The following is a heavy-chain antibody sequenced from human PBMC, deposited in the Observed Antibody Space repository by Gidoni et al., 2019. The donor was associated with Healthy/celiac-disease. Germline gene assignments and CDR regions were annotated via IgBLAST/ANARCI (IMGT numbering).Heavy chain of an antibody. CDR1: GGSISSGDYY. D-gene: IGHD3-10*01. CDR2: IYYSGST. J-gene: IGHJ5*02. CDR3: ARDLGETMVQGNWFDP. V-gene: IGHV4-30-4*01. Sequence: QVQLQESGPGLVKPSQTLSLTCTFSGGSISSGDYYWSWIRQPPGKGLEWIGYIYYSGSTYYNPSLKSRVTISVDTSKNQFSLKLSSVTAADTAVYYCARDLGETMVQGNWFDPWGQGTLVTVSS.